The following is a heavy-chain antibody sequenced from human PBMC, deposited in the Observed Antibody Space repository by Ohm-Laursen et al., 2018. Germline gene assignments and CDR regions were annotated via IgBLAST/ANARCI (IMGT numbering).Heavy chain of an antibody. J-gene: IGHJ6*02. D-gene: IGHD5-24*01. Sequence: SLRLSCAASGFDLGYCWMSWVRQTPGKGLVWVANINEFGSETYYVDSVEGRFTISRDNAKNSLYLQMDSLRAEDTAVYYCARGRLASTKNPGMDVWGQGTTVTVSS. V-gene: IGHV3-7*01. CDR2: INEFGSET. CDR1: GFDLGYCW. CDR3: ARGRLASTKNPGMDV.